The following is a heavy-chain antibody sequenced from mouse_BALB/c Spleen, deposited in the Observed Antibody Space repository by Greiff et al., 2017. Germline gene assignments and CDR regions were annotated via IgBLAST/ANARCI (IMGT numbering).Heavy chain of an antibody. V-gene: IGHV5-4*02. CDR1: GFTFSDYY. Sequence: EVQLVESGGGLVKPGGSLKLSCAASGFTFSDYYMYWVRQTPEKRLEWVATISDGGSYTYYPDSVKGRFTISRDNAKNNLYLQMSSLKSEDTAMYYCARDVDYYVNGCAYWGEGTLVSVSA. CDR3: ARDVDYYVNGCAY. CDR2: ISDGGSYT. D-gene: IGHD2-1*01. J-gene: IGHJ3*01.